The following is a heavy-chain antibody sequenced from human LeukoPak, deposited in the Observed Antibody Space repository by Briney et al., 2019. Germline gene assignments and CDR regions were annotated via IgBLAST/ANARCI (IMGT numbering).Heavy chain of an antibody. CDR1: GFTVSSNY. D-gene: IGHD6-13*01. J-gene: IGHJ4*02. Sequence: GSLRLSCAASGFTVSSNYMNWVRQAPGKGLEWVSYISSSSSTTYYADSVKGRFTISRDNSKNTLYLQMNSLRAEDTAVYYCAKFGQQQLVLDYWGQGTLVTVSS. V-gene: IGHV3-48*01. CDR2: ISSSSSTT. CDR3: AKFGQQQLVLDY.